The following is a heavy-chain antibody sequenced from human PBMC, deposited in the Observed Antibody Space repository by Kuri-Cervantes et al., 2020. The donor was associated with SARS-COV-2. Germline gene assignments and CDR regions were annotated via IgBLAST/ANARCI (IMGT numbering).Heavy chain of an antibody. Sequence: LRLSCTVSGGSISSGDYYWSWIRQPPGKGLEWIGYIYYSGSTYYNPSLKSRVTISVDTSKNQFSLKLSSVTAADTAVYYCAREFLYYYMDVRGKGTTVTVSS. J-gene: IGHJ6*03. CDR2: IYYSGST. CDR1: GGSISSGDYY. V-gene: IGHV4-30-4*08. CDR3: AREFLYYYMDV.